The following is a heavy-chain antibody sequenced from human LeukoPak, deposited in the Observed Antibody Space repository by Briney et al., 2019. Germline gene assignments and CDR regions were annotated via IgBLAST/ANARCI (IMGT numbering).Heavy chain of an antibody. CDR1: GYTFTSYD. Sequence: GASVKVSYKASGYTFTSYDINWVRQATGQGLEWMGWMNPNSGNTGYAQKFQGRVTMTRNTSISTAYMELSSLRSEDTAVYYCASSFLGFGHLTGYYYYGMDVWGQGTTVTVSS. CDR2: MNPNSGNT. V-gene: IGHV1-8*01. CDR3: ASSFLGFGHLTGYYYYGMDV. D-gene: IGHD3-10*01. J-gene: IGHJ6*02.